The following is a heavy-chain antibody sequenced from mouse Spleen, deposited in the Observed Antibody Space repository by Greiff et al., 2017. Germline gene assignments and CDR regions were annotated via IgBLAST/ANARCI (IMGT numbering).Heavy chain of an antibody. D-gene: IGHD1-2*01. V-gene: IGHV1-19*01. CDR2: INPYNGGT. J-gene: IGHJ1*01. CDR3: ARSILRPYFDV. Sequence: EVQLQQSGPVLVKPGASVKMSCKASGYTFTDYYMNWVKQSHGKSLEWIGVINPYNGGTSYNQKFKGKATLTVDKSSSTAYMELNSLTSEDSAVYYCARSILRPYFDVWGAGTTVTVSS. CDR1: GYTFTDYY.